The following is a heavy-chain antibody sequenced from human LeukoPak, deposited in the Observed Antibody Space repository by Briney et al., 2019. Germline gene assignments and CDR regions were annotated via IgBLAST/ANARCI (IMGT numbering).Heavy chain of an antibody. V-gene: IGHV1-69*04. CDR2: IIPILNIP. Sequence: SVKVSCKASGGTFDNSAINWVRQAPGQGLEWMGRIIPILNIPNYAQKLQGRVTIAADKPTSTAYMELSSLRSDDTAVYYCAREKMEVGYYGLDVWGQGTTVTVSS. D-gene: IGHD1-1*01. CDR3: AREKMEVGYYGLDV. CDR1: GGTFDNSA. J-gene: IGHJ6*02.